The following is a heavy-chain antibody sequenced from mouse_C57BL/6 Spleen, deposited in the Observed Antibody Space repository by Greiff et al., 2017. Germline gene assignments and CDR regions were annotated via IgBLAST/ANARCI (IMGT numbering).Heavy chain of an antibody. D-gene: IGHD1-1*01. Sequence: QVQLQQPGAELVKPGASVKLSCKASGYTFTSYWMQWVKQRPGQGLEWIGEIDPSDGYTNYNQKFKGKATLTVDTASSTAYMQLSSLTSEDSAVYYCARGFDRSGFADWGQGTLVTVS. V-gene: IGHV1-50*01. J-gene: IGHJ3*01. CDR1: GYTFTSYW. CDR3: ARGFDRSGFAD. CDR2: IDPSDGYT.